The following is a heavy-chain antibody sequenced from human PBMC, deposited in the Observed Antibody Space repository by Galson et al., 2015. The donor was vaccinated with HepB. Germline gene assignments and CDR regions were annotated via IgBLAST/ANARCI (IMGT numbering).Heavy chain of an antibody. Sequence: SVKVSCKVSGYTLTELSMHWVRQAPGKGLEWMGGFDPEDGETIYAQKFQGRVTMTEDTSTDTAYMELSSLRSEDTAVYYCATELQGNSGSPNGRGDIDYWGQGTLVTVSS. J-gene: IGHJ4*02. CDR1: GYTLTELS. D-gene: IGHD1-26*01. CDR3: ATELQGNSGSPNGRGDIDY. CDR2: FDPEDGET. V-gene: IGHV1-24*01.